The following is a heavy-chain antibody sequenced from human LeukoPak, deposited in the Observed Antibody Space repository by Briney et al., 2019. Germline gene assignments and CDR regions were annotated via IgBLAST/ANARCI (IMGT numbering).Heavy chain of an antibody. CDR1: GFTFSSCA. CDR2: ISAGASNT. Sequence: PGGSLRLSCAASGFTFSSCAMTWVRQAPGEGLEWVSGISAGASNTYYADSVRGRFTISRDNSKNTLYLQMDSRGADDTAVYYCAKANSGWHPGPYFDSWGQGALVTVSS. D-gene: IGHD6-19*01. V-gene: IGHV3-23*01. J-gene: IGHJ4*02. CDR3: AKANSGWHPGPYFDS.